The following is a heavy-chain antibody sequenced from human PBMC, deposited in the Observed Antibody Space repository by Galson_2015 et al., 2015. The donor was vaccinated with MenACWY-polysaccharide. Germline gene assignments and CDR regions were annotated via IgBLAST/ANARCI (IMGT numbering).Heavy chain of an antibody. CDR2: SGSGGGL. D-gene: IGHD6-13*01. CDR1: GFSFSAYG. CDR3: AKVGPRSSWTMGLDY. J-gene: IGHJ4*02. V-gene: IGHV3-23*01. Sequence: SLRLSCAASGFSFSAYGMSWVRQAPGRGLEWVSGSGSGGGLYYADSVKGRFTVSRDNSKNTLYLQMDNLRAEGTAVYYCAKVGPRSSWTMGLDYWGQGTLITVSS.